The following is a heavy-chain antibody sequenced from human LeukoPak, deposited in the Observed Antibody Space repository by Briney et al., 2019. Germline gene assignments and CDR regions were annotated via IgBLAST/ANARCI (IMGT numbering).Heavy chain of an antibody. D-gene: IGHD2-15*01. J-gene: IGHJ4*02. CDR1: GGTFSSYG. CDR3: ASPWEKGYCSGGSCYSFDY. V-gene: IGHV1-69*13. Sequence: VKVSCKASGGTFSSYGISWVRQAPGQGLEWLGGIIPIFGTANYAQKFQGRVTITADESTSTAYMELSSLRSEDTAVYYCASPWEKGYCSGGSCYSFDYWGQGTLVTVSS. CDR2: IIPIFGTA.